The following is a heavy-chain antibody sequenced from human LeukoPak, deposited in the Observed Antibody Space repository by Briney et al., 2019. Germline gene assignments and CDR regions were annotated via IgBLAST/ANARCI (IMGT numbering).Heavy chain of an antibody. V-gene: IGHV3-48*04. D-gene: IGHD1-20*01. J-gene: IGHJ4*02. Sequence: GRSLRLSCAASGFTFSTYTMTWVRQAPGTGPEWVSSISSTSSSTFYADSVKGRFTISRDNAENSLYLQMNSLRAEDTAIYYCARVISGSSDYWGQGTRVTVSS. CDR1: GFTFSTYT. CDR3: ARVISGSSDY. CDR2: ISSTSSST.